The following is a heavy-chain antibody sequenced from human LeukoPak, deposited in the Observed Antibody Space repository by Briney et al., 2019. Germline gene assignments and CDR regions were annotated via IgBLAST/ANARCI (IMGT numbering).Heavy chain of an antibody. CDR2: ITSTSTYI. V-gene: IGHV3-21*01. D-gene: IGHD6-6*01. CDR3: AKERPHGMDV. Sequence: GGSLRLSCTGSGFTLSSYNMNWVRQAPGKGLEWVSTITSTSTYIAYADSVKGRFTISRDNADNSVYLQMNSLRADDTAIYYCAKERPHGMDVWGQGTSVTVSS. CDR1: GFTLSSYN. J-gene: IGHJ6*02.